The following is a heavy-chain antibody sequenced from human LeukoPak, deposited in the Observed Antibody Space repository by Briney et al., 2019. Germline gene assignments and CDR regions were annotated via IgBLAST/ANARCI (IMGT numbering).Heavy chain of an antibody. CDR1: GFVFDSYW. D-gene: IGHD3-16*01. CDR2: IRQDGSEK. J-gene: IGHJ4*02. V-gene: IGHV3-7*01. Sequence: AGGSLRLSCAASGFVFDSYWMSWVRQAPGKGLEWVANIRQDGSEKYYVDSLKGRFTISRDNAKRSLYLQINSLRAEDTAVYYCAREYGGPDYWGRGTLVTVSS. CDR3: AREYGGPDY.